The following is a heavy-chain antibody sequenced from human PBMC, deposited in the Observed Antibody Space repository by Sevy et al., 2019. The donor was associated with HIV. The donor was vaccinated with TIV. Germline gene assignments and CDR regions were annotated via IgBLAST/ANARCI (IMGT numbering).Heavy chain of an antibody. CDR3: AKGDIVVVVAALFDY. V-gene: IGHV3-23*01. Sequence: GGSLRLSCAASGFTFSNYAMSWVRQAPGKGLEWVSGISGSGGSTYYTDSVKGRFTISRDNSKNTLHLQMNSLRAEDTAVYYCAKGDIVVVVAALFDYRGQGTLVTVSS. J-gene: IGHJ4*02. D-gene: IGHD2-15*01. CDR2: ISGSGGST. CDR1: GFTFSNYA.